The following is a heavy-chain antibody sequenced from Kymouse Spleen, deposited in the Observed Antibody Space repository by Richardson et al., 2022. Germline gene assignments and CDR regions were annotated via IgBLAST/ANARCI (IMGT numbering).Heavy chain of an antibody. CDR1: GFTFSSYG. D-gene: IGHD5-12*01. J-gene: IGHJ4*02. Sequence: QVQLVESGGGVVQPGRSLRLSCAASGFTFSSYGMHWVRQAPGKGLEWVAVISYDGSNKYYADSVKGRFTISRDNSKNTLYLQMNSLRAEDTAVYYCAKPRGYSGYEGFDYWGQGTLVTVSS. V-gene: IGHV3-30*18. CDR2: ISYDGSNK. CDR3: AKPRGYSGYEGFDY.